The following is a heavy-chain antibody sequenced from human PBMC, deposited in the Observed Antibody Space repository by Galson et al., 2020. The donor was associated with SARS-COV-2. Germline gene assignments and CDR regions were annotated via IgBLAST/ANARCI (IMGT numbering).Heavy chain of an antibody. J-gene: IGHJ3*02. Sequence: ASVKVSCKVSGHPLSDFSMHWVRQGPGKGLEWMGGFDPEEGETIYAQTFQGRITLTEDTSTDTAYMELSSLRSGDTAMYYCTTGRSLRDPEAFAIWGQGTMVTVSS. CDR1: GHPLSDFS. CDR3: TTGRSLRDPEAFAI. V-gene: IGHV1-24*01. CDR2: FDPEEGET.